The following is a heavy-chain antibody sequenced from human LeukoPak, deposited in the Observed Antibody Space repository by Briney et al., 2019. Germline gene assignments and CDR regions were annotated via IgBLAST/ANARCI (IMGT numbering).Heavy chain of an antibody. CDR1: GDSVSSNSAI. V-gene: IGHV6-1*01. J-gene: IGHJ4*02. CDR3: VRGGAIRVTGMTPFDY. D-gene: IGHD1-20*01. Sequence: SQTLSLTCAISGDSVSSNSAIWNWIRQSPSRGLEWLGRTYYRSKWYNDYAVSVKSRITINPDTSKNQLSLQLNSVTPEDTATYCCVRGGAIRVTGMTPFDYWGQGTLVTVSS. CDR2: TYYRSKWYN.